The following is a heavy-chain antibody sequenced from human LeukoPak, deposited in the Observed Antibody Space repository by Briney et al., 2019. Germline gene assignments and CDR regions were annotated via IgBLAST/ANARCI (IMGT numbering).Heavy chain of an antibody. CDR3: AKGRWLDD. D-gene: IGHD6-13*01. CDR1: GVMFPSYW. CDR2: IKQDGSEK. J-gene: IGHJ4*02. Sequence: GGSLRLSCAASGVMFPSYWMTWVRQAPGKGLEWVANIKQDGSEKYYVDSVKGRFTISRDNTKNSLYLQMNSLRAEDTAVYHCAKGRWLDDWGQGTLVTVSS. V-gene: IGHV3-7*05.